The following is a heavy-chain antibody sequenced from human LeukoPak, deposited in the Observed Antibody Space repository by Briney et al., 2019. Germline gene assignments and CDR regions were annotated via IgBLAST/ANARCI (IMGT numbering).Heavy chain of an antibody. CDR1: GFTFSGYS. Sequence: GGSLGLSCAASGFTFSGYSMNWVRQAPGKRLEWVSYLGPSSNAIHYADSVKGRFTISRDNAKNSLYLLMNSLRDEDTAVYYCARAAYSSGPDYWGQGTLVTVSS. D-gene: IGHD6-25*01. J-gene: IGHJ4*02. CDR3: ARAAYSSGPDY. V-gene: IGHV3-48*02. CDR2: LGPSSNAI.